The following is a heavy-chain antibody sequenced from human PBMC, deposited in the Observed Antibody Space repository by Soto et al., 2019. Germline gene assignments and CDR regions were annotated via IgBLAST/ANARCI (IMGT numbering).Heavy chain of an antibody. J-gene: IGHJ4*02. CDR1: GYTFTSYY. CDR2: IKPSGGST. CDR3: ARQYCSCGSCYTLDY. V-gene: IGHV1-46*01. Sequence: QVQLVQSGAEVKKPGASVKVSCKASGYTFTSYYMHWVRQAPGQGLEWMGIIKPSGGSTSYAQKFQGRVTMTRDTSTSTVYMELSSLRSEDTAVYYCARQYCSCGSCYTLDYWGQGTLVTVSS. D-gene: IGHD2-15*01.